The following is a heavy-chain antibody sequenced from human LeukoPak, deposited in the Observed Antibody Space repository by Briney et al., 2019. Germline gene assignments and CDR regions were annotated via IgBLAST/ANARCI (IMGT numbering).Heavy chain of an antibody. Sequence: GGSLRLSCAASGFTFSNAWMSWVRQAPGKGLEWVGRIKSKTDGGTTDYAAPVKGRFSISRDDSKNTVYLQMNSLKTEDTAVYYCSTLYYTDISGPPPWGQGTLVTVSS. CDR3: STLYYTDISGPPP. J-gene: IGHJ5*02. CDR2: IKSKTDGGTT. D-gene: IGHD3-22*01. V-gene: IGHV3-15*01. CDR1: GFTFSNAW.